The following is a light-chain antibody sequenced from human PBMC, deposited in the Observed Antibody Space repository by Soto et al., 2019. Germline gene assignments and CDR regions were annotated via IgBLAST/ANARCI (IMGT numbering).Light chain of an antibody. V-gene: IGKV3-15*01. Sequence: VMTQSPATLSVSPGERATLSCRASQSVSSNLAWYQQKPGQAPRLLIYGASTRATGIPARFSGSGSGTDFTLTINRLEPEDFAVYYCQQYGSSITFGQGTRLEIK. J-gene: IGKJ5*01. CDR3: QQYGSSIT. CDR2: GAS. CDR1: QSVSSN.